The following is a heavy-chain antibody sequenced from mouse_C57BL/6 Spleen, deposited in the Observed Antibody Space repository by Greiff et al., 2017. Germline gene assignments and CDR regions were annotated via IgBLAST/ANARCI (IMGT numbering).Heavy chain of an antibody. CDR2: IYPGSGST. V-gene: IGHV1-55*01. CDR1: GYTFTSYW. CDR3: ARWGIYLGYFDV. D-gene: IGHD5-5*01. Sequence: QVQLQQPGAELVKPGASVKMSCKASGYTFTSYWITWVKQRPGQGLEWIGDIYPGSGSTNYNEKFKSKATLTVDTSSSTAYMQLSSLTSEDSAVYYCARWGIYLGYFDVWGTGTTVTVSS. J-gene: IGHJ1*03.